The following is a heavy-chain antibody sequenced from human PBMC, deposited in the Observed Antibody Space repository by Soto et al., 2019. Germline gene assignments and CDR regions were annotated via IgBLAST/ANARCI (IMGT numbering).Heavy chain of an antibody. V-gene: IGHV1-3*01. CDR2: INAGNGNT. Sequence: GASVKVSCKASVYTFNSYARHWVRQAPGQRLEWMGWINAGNGNTKYLQKFQGRVTITRDTSASTAYMELSSLRSEDTAVYYCAREGRPYYYYYYMDVWGKGTTVTVS. D-gene: IGHD1-1*01. J-gene: IGHJ6*03. CDR1: VYTFNSYA. CDR3: AREGRPYYYYYYMDV.